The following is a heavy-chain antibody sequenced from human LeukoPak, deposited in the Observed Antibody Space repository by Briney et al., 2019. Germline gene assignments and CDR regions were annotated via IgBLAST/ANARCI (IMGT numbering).Heavy chain of an antibody. J-gene: IGHJ6*03. CDR1: GGTFSSYA. Sequence: SVKVSCKASGGTFSSYAISWVRQAPGQGLEWMGGIIPIFGTANYAQKFQGRVTITTDESTSTAYMELSSLRSEDTAVYYCARSYCSSTSCPHYYYYMDVWGKGTTVTVSS. CDR2: IIPIFGTA. V-gene: IGHV1-69*05. CDR3: ARSYCSSTSCPHYYYYMDV. D-gene: IGHD2-2*01.